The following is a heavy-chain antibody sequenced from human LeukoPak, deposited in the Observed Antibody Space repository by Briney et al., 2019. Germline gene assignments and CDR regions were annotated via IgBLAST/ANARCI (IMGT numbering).Heavy chain of an antibody. V-gene: IGHV3-74*01. Sequence: PGGSLRLSCVASGFTFSSYWMHWVRQDPRKGLVWVSRINGDGRNINYADSVRGRFTISRDNAKNTLYLQMNSLRAEDTAVYYCARERYSYAGAGAFDIWGQGTMVTVSS. CDR3: ARERYSYAGAGAFDI. D-gene: IGHD5-18*01. J-gene: IGHJ3*02. CDR2: INGDGRNI. CDR1: GFTFSSYW.